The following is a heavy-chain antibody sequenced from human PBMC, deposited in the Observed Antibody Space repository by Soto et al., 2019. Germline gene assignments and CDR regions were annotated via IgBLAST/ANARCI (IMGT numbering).Heavy chain of an antibody. D-gene: IGHD6-19*01. CDR1: GGSVSSGSYY. Sequence: SETLSLTCTVSGGSVSSGSYYWSWIRQPPGKGLEWIGYIYYSGSTNYNPSLKSRVTISVDTSKNQFSLKLSSVTAADTAVYYCARDHYSSGWYSGGLDYWGQGTLVTVSS. CDR3: ARDHYSSGWYSGGLDY. V-gene: IGHV4-61*01. CDR2: IYYSGST. J-gene: IGHJ4*02.